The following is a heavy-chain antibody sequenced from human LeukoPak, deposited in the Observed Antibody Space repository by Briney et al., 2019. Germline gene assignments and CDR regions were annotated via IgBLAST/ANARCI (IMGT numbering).Heavy chain of an antibody. J-gene: IGHJ4*02. CDR3: ARDSPYYDSSGYHTYTLDY. CDR2: INPSGGST. D-gene: IGHD3-22*01. Sequence: GASVKVSCKASGYTFTSYYMHWVRQVPGQGLEWMGIINPSGGSTSYAQKFQGRVTMTRDTSTCTVYMELSSPRSEDTAVYYCARDSPYYDSSGYHTYTLDYWGQGTLVTVSS. CDR1: GYTFTSYY. V-gene: IGHV1-46*01.